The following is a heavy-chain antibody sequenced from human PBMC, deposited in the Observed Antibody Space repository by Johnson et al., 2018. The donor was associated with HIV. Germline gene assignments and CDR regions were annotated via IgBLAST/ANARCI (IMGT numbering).Heavy chain of an antibody. D-gene: IGHD1-26*01. CDR2: IKQDGSEK. CDR1: DFTFTNNA. Sequence: VQLVESGGGLVKPGESLRLSCAASDFTFTNNAIHWVRQAPGKGLEWVANIKQDGSEKYYVDSVKGRFTISRDNAKNSLYLQMNSLRAEDTAVYYCARLIVGAPGAFDIWGQGTMVTVSS. J-gene: IGHJ3*02. CDR3: ARLIVGAPGAFDI. V-gene: IGHV3-7*05.